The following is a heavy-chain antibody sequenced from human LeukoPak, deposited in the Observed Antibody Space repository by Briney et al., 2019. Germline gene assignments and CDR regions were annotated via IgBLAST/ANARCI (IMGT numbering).Heavy chain of an antibody. Sequence: SVKVSCKASGYTFTSYGISWVRQAPGQGLEWMGRIIPIFGTANYAQKFQGRVTITTDESTSTAYMELSSLRSEDTAVYYCARAAGEGYEYSDYWGQGTLVTVSS. J-gene: IGHJ4*02. D-gene: IGHD5-12*01. V-gene: IGHV1-69*05. CDR2: IIPIFGTA. CDR3: ARAAGEGYEYSDY. CDR1: GYTFTSYG.